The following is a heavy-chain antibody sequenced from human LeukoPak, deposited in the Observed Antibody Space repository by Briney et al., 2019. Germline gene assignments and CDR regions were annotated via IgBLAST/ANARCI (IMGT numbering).Heavy chain of an antibody. CDR1: VGPISSGGYY. J-gene: IGHJ6*02. Sequence: TLSLICTVSVGPISSGGYYRTSTRQHPGNSLECIRAIYYTGSTYYNPSLNTRVTISIDTSKNQFSLALRSVTAADTAVYYCARAGIFVVVPPAHYGMDVWGQGTTVTVSS. CDR2: IYYTGST. CDR3: ARAGIFVVVPPAHYGMDV. V-gene: IGHV4-31*03. D-gene: IGHD3-3*02.